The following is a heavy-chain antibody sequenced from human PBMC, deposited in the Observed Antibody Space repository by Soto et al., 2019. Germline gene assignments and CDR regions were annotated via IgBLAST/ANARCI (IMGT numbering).Heavy chain of an antibody. CDR1: GFVFSDFQ. CDR3: ARDNLAFQGAFDL. Sequence: PGVSLRLSCAASGFVFSDFQFNWVRQAPGGGLEWLSSITGTSAFTEYAESIEGRFTISRDNPNKLLFLHMDNLRPEDTAVYYCARDNLAFQGAFDLWGQGTLVTVSS. J-gene: IGHJ4*02. V-gene: IGHV3-21*01. D-gene: IGHD3-16*01. CDR2: ITGTSAFT.